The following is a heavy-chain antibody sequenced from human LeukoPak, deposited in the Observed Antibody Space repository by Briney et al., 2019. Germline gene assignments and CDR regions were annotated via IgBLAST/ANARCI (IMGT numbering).Heavy chain of an antibody. V-gene: IGHV3-33*06. CDR3: AKEASIAARQLYRLAPCWFDP. CDR1: GFTFSSSG. CDR2: IWYDGSNK. J-gene: IGHJ5*02. D-gene: IGHD6-6*01. Sequence: GGSLRLSCAASGFTFSSSGMHWVRQAPGKGLEWVAVIWYDGSNKYYADSVKGRFTISRDNSKNTLYLQMNSLRAEDTAVYYCAKEASIAARQLYRLAPCWFDPWGQGTLVTVSS.